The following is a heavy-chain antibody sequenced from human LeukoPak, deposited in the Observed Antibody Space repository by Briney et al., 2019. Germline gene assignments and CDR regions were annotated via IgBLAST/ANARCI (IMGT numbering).Heavy chain of an antibody. Sequence: SETLSLNCTVSGVSTTNGIYYWAWIRQSPGKGLEWIGSVHNVGSTYYNLSLRSRVTMSLDTSKNQFSLRLNSVTAADTAVYYCARHAEYNSGWHFYLDHWGQGILVTVSS. V-gene: IGHV4-39*01. CDR3: ARHAEYNSGWHFYLDH. D-gene: IGHD6-19*01. CDR1: GVSTTNGIYY. CDR2: VHNVGST. J-gene: IGHJ4*02.